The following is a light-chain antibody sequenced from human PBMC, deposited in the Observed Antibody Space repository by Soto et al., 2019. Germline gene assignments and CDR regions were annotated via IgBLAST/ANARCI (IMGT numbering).Light chain of an antibody. CDR1: QSFNSIY. V-gene: IGKV3-20*01. CDR2: GAS. Sequence: EIVLTQSPGTLSLSPGERATLSCRASQSFNSIYLAWYQQKPGQATRLLIYGASSRATGIPDRFSGSGSGTDFTLTISRMEPEDFAVYYCHQYDSWTFGQGTKLDIK. J-gene: IGKJ1*01. CDR3: HQYDSWT.